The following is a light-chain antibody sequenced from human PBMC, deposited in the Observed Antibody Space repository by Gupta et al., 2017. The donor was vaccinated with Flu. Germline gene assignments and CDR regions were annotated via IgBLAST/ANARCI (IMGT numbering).Light chain of an antibody. Sequence: EIVLTQSPGILSLSPGERATLSCRASQSVSSSYLAWHQQKPGQAPRLLIYGASSRATGIPDRFSGSGSGTDFSLTINRLEPEDFAVYYCQQYASLPITFGGGTKVEI. CDR1: QSVSSSY. V-gene: IGKV3-20*01. CDR2: GAS. J-gene: IGKJ4*01. CDR3: QQYASLPIT.